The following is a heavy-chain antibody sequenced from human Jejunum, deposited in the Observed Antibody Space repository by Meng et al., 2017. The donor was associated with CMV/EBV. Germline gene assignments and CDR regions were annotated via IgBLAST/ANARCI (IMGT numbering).Heavy chain of an antibody. CDR2: INHSGST. CDR3: ARVGGAQHGDFDF. J-gene: IGHJ4*02. D-gene: IGHD4-17*01. V-gene: IGHV4-34*01. Sequence: QGQLQRWGSGMLKPSWHLSLSCPVYGESFSGYYWTWIRQPPGKGLEWIGEINHSGSTNYTPSLKSRVTILVDTSKRQFSLRLSFVTAADTAVYYCARVGGAQHGDFDFWGQGTLVTVSS. CDR1: GESFSGYY.